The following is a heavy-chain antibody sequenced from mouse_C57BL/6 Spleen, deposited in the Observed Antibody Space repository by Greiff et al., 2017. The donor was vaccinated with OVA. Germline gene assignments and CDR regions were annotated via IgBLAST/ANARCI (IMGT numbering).Heavy chain of an antibody. Sequence: EVKLQESGPGLVKPSQSLSLPCSVTGYSITSGYYWNWIRQFPGNKLEWMGYISYDGSNNYNPSLKNRISITRDTSKNQFFLKLNSVTTQYTATYYCARGGGDFDYWGQGTTLSVSS. CDR2: ISYDGSN. V-gene: IGHV3-6*01. CDR1: GYSITSGYY. J-gene: IGHJ2*01. CDR3: ARGGGDFDY.